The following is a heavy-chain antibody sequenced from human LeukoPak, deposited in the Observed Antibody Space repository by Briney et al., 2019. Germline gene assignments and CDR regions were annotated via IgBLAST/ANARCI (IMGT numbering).Heavy chain of an antibody. D-gene: IGHD3-3*01. CDR3: AAYYDFWSGYYVGYYYGMDV. CDR1: GYTFTGYY. V-gene: IGHV1-2*02. J-gene: IGHJ6*02. Sequence: ASVKVSCKASGYTFTGYYMHWVRQAPGQGLEWMGWINPNSGGTNYAQKFQGRVTMTRDTSISTAYMELSRLRSDDTAVYYCAAYYDFWSGYYVGYYYGMDVWGQGTTVTVSS. CDR2: INPNSGGT.